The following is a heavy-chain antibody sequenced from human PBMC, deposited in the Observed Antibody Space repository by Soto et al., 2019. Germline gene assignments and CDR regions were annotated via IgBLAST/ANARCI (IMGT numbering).Heavy chain of an antibody. CDR2: ISYDGSNK. Sequence: QVQLVESGGGVVQPGRSLRLSCAASGFTFSSYAMHWVRQAPGKGLEWVAVISYDGSNKYYADSVKGRFTISRDNSKNTLYLQMNSLRAEDTAVYYGARFYYDSSGYGAWWFDPWGQGTLVTVSS. CDR1: GFTFSSYA. V-gene: IGHV3-30-3*01. J-gene: IGHJ5*02. CDR3: ARFYYDSSGYGAWWFDP. D-gene: IGHD3-22*01.